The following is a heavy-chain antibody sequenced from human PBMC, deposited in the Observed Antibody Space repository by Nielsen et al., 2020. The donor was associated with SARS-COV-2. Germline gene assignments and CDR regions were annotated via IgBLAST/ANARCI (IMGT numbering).Heavy chain of an antibody. CDR2: ISGSGGST. CDR3: ARTGYSFGFDAFDM. V-gene: IGHV3-23*01. CDR1: GFTFSSYA. D-gene: IGHD5-18*01. Sequence: GESLKISCAASGFTFSSYAMSWVRQAPGKGLEWVSAISGSGGSTYYADSVKGRFTISRDNSKNTLYLQMNSLRAEDTALYYCARTGYSFGFDAFDMWGQGTMVTVSS. J-gene: IGHJ3*02.